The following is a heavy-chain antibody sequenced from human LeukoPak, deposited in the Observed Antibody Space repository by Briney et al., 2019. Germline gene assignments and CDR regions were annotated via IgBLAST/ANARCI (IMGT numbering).Heavy chain of an antibody. V-gene: IGHV4-38-2*02. J-gene: IGHJ4*02. CDR3: ASAIYEYVWGTYRY. Sequence: SETLSLTCTVSGYSLTSGYYWGWIRRPPGKGLERIASIFHSGSTFYNPPVKSRVTISVDTSKNEFSLKLTSVTAAAPAVYYCASAIYEYVWGTYRYWGQGTLVTVSS. CDR2: IFHSGST. CDR1: GYSLTSGYY. D-gene: IGHD3-16*02.